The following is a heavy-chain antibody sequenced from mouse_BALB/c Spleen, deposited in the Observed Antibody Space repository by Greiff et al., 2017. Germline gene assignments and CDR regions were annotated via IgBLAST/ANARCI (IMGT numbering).Heavy chain of an antibody. CDR3: ARPVVATDYAMDY. D-gene: IGHD1-1*01. CDR1: GFNIKDTY. CDR2: IDPANGNT. Sequence: VHVKQSGAELVKPGASVKLSCTASGFNIKDTYMHWVKQRPEQGLEWIGRIDPANGNTKYDPKFQGKATITADTSSNTAYLQLSSLTSEDTAVYYCARPVVATDYAMDYWGQGTSVTVSS. J-gene: IGHJ4*01. V-gene: IGHV14-3*02.